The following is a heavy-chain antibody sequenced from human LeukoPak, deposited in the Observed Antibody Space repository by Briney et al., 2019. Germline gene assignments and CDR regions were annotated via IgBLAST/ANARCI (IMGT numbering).Heavy chain of an antibody. CDR3: ARTSSGYGNYFDY. Sequence: SETLSLTCAVYGGSFSGYYWSWIRQPPGKGLEWIGEINHSGSTNYNPSLKSRVTISVDTSKNQFSLKLSSVTAADMAVYYCARTSSGYGNYFDYWGQGTLVTVSS. V-gene: IGHV4-34*01. CDR2: INHSGST. J-gene: IGHJ4*02. CDR1: GGSFSGYY. D-gene: IGHD5-12*01.